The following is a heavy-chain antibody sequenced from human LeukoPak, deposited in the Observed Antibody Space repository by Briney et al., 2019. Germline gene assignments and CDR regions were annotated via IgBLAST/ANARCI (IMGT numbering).Heavy chain of an antibody. CDR3: AGGQGFLIDY. V-gene: IGHV3-7*01. D-gene: IGHD3-3*01. CDR1: GFTFSNYW. CDR2: IKQDGNAK. J-gene: IGHJ4*02. Sequence: GGSLRLSCAASGFTFSNYWMNWVRQAPGKGLEWVANIKQDGNAKYYVDSVKGRLTISRDNAKSLLYLQMNSLRAEDAAVYYCAGGQGFLIDYWGQGTLVTVSS.